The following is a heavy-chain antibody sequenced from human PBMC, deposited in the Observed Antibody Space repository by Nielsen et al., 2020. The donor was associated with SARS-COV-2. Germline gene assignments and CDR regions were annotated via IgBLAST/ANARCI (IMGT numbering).Heavy chain of an antibody. J-gene: IGHJ4*02. Sequence: GGSLRLSCAGSGFMFRSYTMNWVRQAPGKGLEWVSTISFNGIHIYYADSVKGRFTISRDNARNSVFLQMNSLGVEDTAVYYCARGSWDDWGQGTLVTVSS. CDR3: ARGSWDD. V-gene: IGHV3-21*01. CDR2: ISFNGIHI. D-gene: IGHD6-19*01. CDR1: GFMFRSYT.